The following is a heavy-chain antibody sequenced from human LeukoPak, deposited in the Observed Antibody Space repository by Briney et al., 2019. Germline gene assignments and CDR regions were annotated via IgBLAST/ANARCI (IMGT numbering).Heavy chain of an antibody. CDR3: ARGPGIAAYYFDY. V-gene: IGHV4-39*01. J-gene: IGHJ4*02. CDR1: GGSISSSSYY. D-gene: IGHD6-25*01. CDR2: IYYSGST. Sequence: SETLSLTCTVSGGSISSSSYYWGWIRQPPGKGLEWIGSIYYSGSTYYNPSLKSRVTISVDTSKNQFSLKLSSVTAADTAVYYCARGPGIAAYYFDYWGQGTLVTVSS.